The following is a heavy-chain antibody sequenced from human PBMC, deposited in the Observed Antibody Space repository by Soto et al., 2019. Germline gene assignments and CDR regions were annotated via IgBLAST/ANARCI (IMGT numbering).Heavy chain of an antibody. CDR3: ARDDIYDDNGLDS. Sequence: QVQLVESGGGVVQPGKSLRLSCAASGFAFRSHGMHWVRQAPGKGLEWLAVIVYDGSEKFYADSVEGRFTISRDNSKNTLYPEMRGMRAVDTAIYYCARDDIYDDNGLDSWGQGTRVTVSS. V-gene: IGHV3-30*19. J-gene: IGHJ4*02. D-gene: IGHD3-22*01. CDR2: IVYDGSEK. CDR1: GFAFRSHG.